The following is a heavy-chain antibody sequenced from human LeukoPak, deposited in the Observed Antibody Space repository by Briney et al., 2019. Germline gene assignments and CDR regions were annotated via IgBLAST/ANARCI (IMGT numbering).Heavy chain of an antibody. Sequence: GESLKISCKGSGYSFISHWIGWVRQVPGKGLEWMGIIYPGDSDTRYSPSFQGQVTISADKSISTAYLQWSSLKASDTAMYYCARQRAAAGNYYFDYWGQGTLVTVSS. V-gene: IGHV5-51*01. CDR3: ARQRAAAGNYYFDY. CDR1: GYSFISHW. CDR2: IYPGDSDT. D-gene: IGHD6-13*01. J-gene: IGHJ4*02.